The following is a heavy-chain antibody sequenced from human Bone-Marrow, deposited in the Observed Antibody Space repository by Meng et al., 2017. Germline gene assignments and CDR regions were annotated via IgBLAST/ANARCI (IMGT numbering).Heavy chain of an antibody. Sequence: GSLRLSCTVSGGSISSYYWSWIRQPAGKGLEWIGRIYTSGSTNYNPSLKSRVTMSVDTSKTQFSLKLSSVTAADTAVYYCARGKLDWFDPWGQGTLVTVSS. J-gene: IGHJ5*02. D-gene: IGHD1-1*01. CDR3: ARGKLDWFDP. CDR2: IYTSGST. CDR1: GGSISSYY. V-gene: IGHV4-4*07.